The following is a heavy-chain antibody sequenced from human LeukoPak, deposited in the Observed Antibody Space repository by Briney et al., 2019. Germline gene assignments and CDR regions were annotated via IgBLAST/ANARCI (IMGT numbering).Heavy chain of an antibody. D-gene: IGHD3-10*01. CDR1: GYTFTSYG. CDR2: ISAYNGNT. CDR3: GRDGPVWFGELFYPFDY. J-gene: IGHJ4*02. Sequence: ASVKVSCKASGYTFTSYGISWVRQAPGQGLEWMGWISAYNGNTNYAQKLQGRVTMTTDTSTSTAYMELRSLGSDDTAVYYCGRDGPVWFGELFYPFDYWGQGTLVTVSS. V-gene: IGHV1-18*01.